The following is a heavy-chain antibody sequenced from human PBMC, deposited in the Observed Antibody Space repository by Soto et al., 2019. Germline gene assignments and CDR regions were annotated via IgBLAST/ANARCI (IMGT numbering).Heavy chain of an antibody. CDR3: ARRGSSSWYGY. CDR2: MYYSGST. CDR1: GGSISSSSYY. J-gene: IGHJ4*02. Sequence: HRQLQESGPGLVKPSETLSLTCTVSGGSISSSSYYWGGIRQPPGKGLEWIGSMYYSGSTYYNPSLKSRVTISVDTSKNQFSLMLSSVTAADTAVDYCARRGSSSWYGYWGQGTLVTVSS. D-gene: IGHD6-13*01. V-gene: IGHV4-39*01.